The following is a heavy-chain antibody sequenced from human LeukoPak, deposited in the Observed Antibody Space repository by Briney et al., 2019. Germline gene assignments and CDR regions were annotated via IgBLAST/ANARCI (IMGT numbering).Heavy chain of an antibody. V-gene: IGHV3-30*03. CDR2: ISYDGSNK. D-gene: IGHD3-22*01. J-gene: IGHJ4*02. CDR3: AGYDSSGYYYN. CDR1: GFTFSSYG. Sequence: PGGSLRLSCAASGFTFSSYGMHWVRQAPGKELEWVAVISYDGSNKYYADSVKGRFTISRDNSKNTLYLQMNSLRAEDTAVYYCAGYDSSGYYYNWGQGTLVTVSS.